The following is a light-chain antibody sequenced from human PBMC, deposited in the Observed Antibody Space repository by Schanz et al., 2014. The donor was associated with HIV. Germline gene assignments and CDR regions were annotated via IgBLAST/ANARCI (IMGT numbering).Light chain of an antibody. V-gene: IGKV3-20*01. CDR3: QQYGSPHIT. J-gene: IGKJ5*01. CDR2: GAS. CDR1: QSVSSN. Sequence: EIVMTQSPATLSVSPGERATLSCRASQSVSSNLAWYQQKPGHPPRLLIHGASSRATGIPDRFSGSGSGTDFTLTISRLEPEDFAVYYCQQYGSPHITFGQGTRLEIK.